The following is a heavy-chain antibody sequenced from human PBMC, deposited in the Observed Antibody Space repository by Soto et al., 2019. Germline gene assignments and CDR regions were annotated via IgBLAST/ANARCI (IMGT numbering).Heavy chain of an antibody. D-gene: IGHD1-26*01. J-gene: IGHJ4*02. CDR3: ARRPSLPKGSYSGSYYY. V-gene: IGHV4-34*01. Sequence: QVQLQQWGAGLLKPSETLSLTCAVYGGSFSGYYWSWIRQPPGKGLEWIGEINHSGSTNYNPSLKSRVTISVDTSKNQFSLKLSSVTAADTAVYYCARRPSLPKGSYSGSYYYWGQGTLVTVSS. CDR1: GGSFSGYY. CDR2: INHSGST.